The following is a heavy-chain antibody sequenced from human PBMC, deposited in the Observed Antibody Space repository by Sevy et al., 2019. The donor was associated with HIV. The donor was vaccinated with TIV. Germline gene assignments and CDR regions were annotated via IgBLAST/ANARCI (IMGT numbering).Heavy chain of an antibody. CDR3: ARVQYYHYVWGSYCYDY. CDR1: GFTFSSYS. D-gene: IGHD3-16*02. Sequence: GGSLRLSCAAPGFTFSSYSMNWVRQAPGKGLEWLSYISSSSSAIYYADSVKGRFTISRDNAKNSLYLQMNSLRDEDTAVYFCARVQYYHYVWGSYCYDYWGQGTLVTVSS. CDR2: ISSSSSAI. V-gene: IGHV3-48*02. J-gene: IGHJ4*02.